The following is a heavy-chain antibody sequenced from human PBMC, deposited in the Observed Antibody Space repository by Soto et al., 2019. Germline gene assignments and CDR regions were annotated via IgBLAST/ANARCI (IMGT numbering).Heavy chain of an antibody. D-gene: IGHD4-4*01. Sequence: PGGSLRLSCAASGFSFSSHGMHWVRQAPGKGLEWVAVVTFDGSHQYYADSVKGRFTISRDNSRNMVYLQMNSLRENDTAIYFCASSSISDYRGTFDLWGQGIQVTVSS. CDR2: VTFDGSHQ. CDR3: ASSSISDYRGTFDL. J-gene: IGHJ5*02. V-gene: IGHV3-30*03. CDR1: GFSFSSHG.